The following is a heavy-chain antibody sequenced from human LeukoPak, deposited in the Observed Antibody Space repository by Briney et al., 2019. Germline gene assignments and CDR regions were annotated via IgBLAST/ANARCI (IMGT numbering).Heavy chain of an antibody. D-gene: IGHD5-24*01. Sequence: PSETLSLTCTVSGGSISSSSYYWGWIRQPPGKGLEWIGSIYYSGSTYYNPSLKSRVTISVDTSKNQFSLKLSSVTAADTAVYYCARGAARMVEVATIISFEYWGQGTLVTVSS. CDR2: IYYSGST. J-gene: IGHJ4*02. V-gene: IGHV4-39*01. CDR1: GGSISSSSYY. CDR3: ARGAARMVEVATIISFEY.